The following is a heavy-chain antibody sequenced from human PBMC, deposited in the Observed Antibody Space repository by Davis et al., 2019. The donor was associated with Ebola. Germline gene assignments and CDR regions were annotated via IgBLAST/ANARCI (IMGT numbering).Heavy chain of an antibody. J-gene: IGHJ4*02. CDR1: GGSISSYY. D-gene: IGHD6-19*01. CDR2: IYYSGST. V-gene: IGHV4-59*01. Sequence: PSETLSLTCTVSGGSISSYYWSWIRQPPGKGLEWIGYIYYSGSTNYNPSLKSRVTISVDTSRNQFSLKLSSVTAADTAVYYCARDSPNSSGLDYWGQGTLVTVSS. CDR3: ARDSPNSSGLDY.